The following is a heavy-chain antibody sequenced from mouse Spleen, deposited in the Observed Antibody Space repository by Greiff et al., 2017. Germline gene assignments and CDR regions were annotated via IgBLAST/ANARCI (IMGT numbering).Heavy chain of an antibody. J-gene: IGHJ2*01. CDR1: GFTFCSYA. CDR2: ISSGGSYT. Sequence: EVKLVESGGGLVQPGGSLKLSCAASGFTFCSYAMSWVRQTPEKRLEWVATISSGGSYTYYPDSVKGRFTISRDNAKNTLYLQMSSLRSEDTAMYYCARQGDGYLDYWGQGTTLTVSS. CDR3: ARQGDGYLDY. D-gene: IGHD2-3*01. V-gene: IGHV5-9-3*01.